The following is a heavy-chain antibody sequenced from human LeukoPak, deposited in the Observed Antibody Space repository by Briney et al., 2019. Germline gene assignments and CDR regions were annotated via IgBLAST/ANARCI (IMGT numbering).Heavy chain of an antibody. CDR2: IYHSGST. Sequence: SETLSLTCVVSVYSISGGYYWGWIRQPPGKGLEWIGNIYHSGSTYSNPSLKSRVTISIDTSKNQFSLKLKSVTDADTAVYYCAGSFDTAMVPSGKWGQGTLVTVSS. CDR1: VYSISGGYY. J-gene: IGHJ4*02. CDR3: AGSFDTAMVPSGK. V-gene: IGHV4-38-2*01. D-gene: IGHD5-18*01.